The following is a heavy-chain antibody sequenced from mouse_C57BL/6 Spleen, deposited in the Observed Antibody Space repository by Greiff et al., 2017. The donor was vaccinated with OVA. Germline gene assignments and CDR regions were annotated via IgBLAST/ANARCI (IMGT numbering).Heavy chain of an antibody. V-gene: IGHV14-2*01. CDR3: ARWGLWHLEDY. CDR1: GFNIKDYY. Sequence: VQLQQSGAELVKPGASVKLSCTASGFNIKDYYMHWVKQRTEQGLAWIGRIDPEDGETKYAPKFPGKAPITADTSSNTAYLQLSSLTSEDTAVYYCARWGLWHLEDYWGQGTTLTVSS. CDR2: IDPEDGET. J-gene: IGHJ2*01. D-gene: IGHD1-1*01.